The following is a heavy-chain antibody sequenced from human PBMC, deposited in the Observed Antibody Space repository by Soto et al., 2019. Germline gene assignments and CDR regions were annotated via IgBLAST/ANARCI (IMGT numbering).Heavy chain of an antibody. V-gene: IGHV2-5*02. CDR3: AHIPNYYQYDGFDP. CDR1: GFSLTTRGVG. D-gene: IGHD3-16*01. J-gene: IGHJ5*02. CDR2: IYWDDDK. Sequence: QITLKESGPTLVKPTQTLTLTCTFSGFSLTTRGVGVGWIRQPPGKALECLALIYWDDDKRYSPSLQSRLSITKDTPNNQVVLTMTNVDPVDTATYYCAHIPNYYQYDGFDPWGQGTLVSVSS.